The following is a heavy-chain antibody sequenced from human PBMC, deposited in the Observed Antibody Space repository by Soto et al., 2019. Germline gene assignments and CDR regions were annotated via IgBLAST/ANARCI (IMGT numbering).Heavy chain of an antibody. CDR1: GFTFSSYG. D-gene: IGHD1-26*01. J-gene: IGHJ4*02. CDR3: AKDFSGSYAMYYFDY. V-gene: IGHV3-30*18. CDR2: ISYDGSNK. Sequence: GGSLRLSXAASGFTFSSYGMHWVRQAPGKGLEWVAVISYDGSNKYYADSVKGRFTISRDNSKNTLYLQMNSLRAEDTAVYYCAKDFSGSYAMYYFDYWGQGTLVTVSS.